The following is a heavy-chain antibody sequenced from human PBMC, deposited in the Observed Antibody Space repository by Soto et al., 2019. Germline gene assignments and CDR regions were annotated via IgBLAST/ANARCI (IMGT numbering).Heavy chain of an antibody. CDR2: IYPGDSDT. D-gene: IGHD3-10*01. CDR1: GYSFTSYW. J-gene: IGHJ3*02. Sequence: RGESLKISCKGSGYSFTSYWIGWVRQMPGKGLEWMGIIYPGDSDTRYSPSFQGQVTISADKSISTAYLQWSSLKASDTAMYYCARRYYYGSGSYYNGDAFDIWGQGTMVTVSS. CDR3: ARRYYYGSGSYYNGDAFDI. V-gene: IGHV5-51*01.